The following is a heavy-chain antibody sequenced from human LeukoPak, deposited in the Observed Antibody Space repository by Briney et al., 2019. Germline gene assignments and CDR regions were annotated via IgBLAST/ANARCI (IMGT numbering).Heavy chain of an antibody. CDR2: INEDGSYK. D-gene: IGHD2-21*02. Sequence: GGSLRLSCAVSGVTFTRYWMSWVRQAPGKGLERGANINEDGSYKFHADSVKGRLTISRDNSKNSLYLQMSSLRADDTAVYYCARDATRGGDNDYWGQGTRVIVSS. J-gene: IGHJ4*02. CDR3: ARDATRGGDNDY. V-gene: IGHV3-7*01. CDR1: GVTFTRYW.